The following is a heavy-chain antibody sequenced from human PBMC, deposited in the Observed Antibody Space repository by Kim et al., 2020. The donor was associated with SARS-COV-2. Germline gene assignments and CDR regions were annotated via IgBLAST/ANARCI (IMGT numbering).Heavy chain of an antibody. J-gene: IGHJ4*01. D-gene: IGHD3-22*01. CDR1: GFTFSSYG. CDR3: SRGAVEGIVAVSYYFDY. Sequence: GGSLRLSCAASGFTFSSYGMHWVRQAPGKGLEWVAVISYDGSNKYYADSVKGRFTISRDNSKNTLYLQMNSLRAEDTAVYYCSRGAVEGIVAVSYYFDY. V-gene: IGHV3-33*05. CDR2: ISYDGSNK.